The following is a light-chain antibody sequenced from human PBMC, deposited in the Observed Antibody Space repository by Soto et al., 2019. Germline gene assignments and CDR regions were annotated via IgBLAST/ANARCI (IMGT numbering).Light chain of an antibody. CDR2: DAS. Sequence: EIVMTQSPATLSVSPGERATLSCRASQSVSNRVAWYQQKPGQAPRLLIYDASTRATGIPASFSGSGSGTEFTFTISSLQSEDFAVYYCQQYNNWPPYTFGQGTTLEIK. J-gene: IGKJ2*01. V-gene: IGKV3-15*01. CDR1: QSVSNR. CDR3: QQYNNWPPYT.